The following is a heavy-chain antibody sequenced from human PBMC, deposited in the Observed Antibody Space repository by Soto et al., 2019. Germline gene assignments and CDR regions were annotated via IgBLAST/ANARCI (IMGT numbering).Heavy chain of an antibody. V-gene: IGHV4-30-4*01. J-gene: IGHJ6*02. Sequence: TLSLTCAVSGGSISSGDYYWSWICQPPGKGLEWIGYIYYSGSTYYNPSLKSRVTISVDTSKNQFSLKLSSVTAADTAVYYCARDYPSWDYYYGMDVWGQGTTVTVSS. CDR3: ARDYPSWDYYYGMDV. CDR2: IYYSGST. D-gene: IGHD3-16*02. CDR1: GGSISSGDYY.